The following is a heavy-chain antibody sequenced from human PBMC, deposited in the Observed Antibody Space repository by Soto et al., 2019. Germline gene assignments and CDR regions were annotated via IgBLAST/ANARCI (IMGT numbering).Heavy chain of an antibody. CDR1: GFTFSSSA. V-gene: IGHV3-23*01. Sequence: GGSLRLSCAASGFTFSSSAMSWVRQAPGMGLEWVSAISGSGGSAYYTDSVKGRFIISRDNSKNTLYLQMNSLRAEDTALYYCAKGPTIFGVVINPYYYYGMDVWGKGTTVTVSS. CDR3: AKGPTIFGVVINPYYYYGMDV. CDR2: ISGSGGSA. J-gene: IGHJ6*04. D-gene: IGHD3-3*01.